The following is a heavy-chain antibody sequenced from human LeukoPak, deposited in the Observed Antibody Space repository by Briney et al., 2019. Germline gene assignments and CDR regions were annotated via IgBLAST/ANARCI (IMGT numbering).Heavy chain of an antibody. V-gene: IGHV3-33*01. CDR1: GFTFSSYG. D-gene: IGHD3-10*01. J-gene: IGHJ4*02. Sequence: GGSLRHSCAASGFTFSSYGMHWVRQASGKGLDWVAVIWYDGSNKYYADSVKGRFTISRDNSKNTLYLQMNSLRAEDTAVYYCARRGGQWSFDYWGQGTLVTVSS. CDR3: ARRGGQWSFDY. CDR2: IWYDGSNK.